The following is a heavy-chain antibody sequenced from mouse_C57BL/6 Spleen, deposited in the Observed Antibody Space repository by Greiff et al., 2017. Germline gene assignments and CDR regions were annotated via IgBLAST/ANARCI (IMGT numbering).Heavy chain of an antibody. CDR1: GYTFTDYN. Sequence: VQLQQSGPELVKPGASVKIPCKASGYTFTDYNMDWVKQSHGKSLEWIGDINPNNGGTIYNQKFKGKATLTVDKSSSTAYMELRSLTSEDTAVYYWAIFITTGGPAYWGQGTLVTVSA. CDR3: AIFITTGGPAY. D-gene: IGHD1-1*01. J-gene: IGHJ3*01. CDR2: INPNNGGT. V-gene: IGHV1-18*01.